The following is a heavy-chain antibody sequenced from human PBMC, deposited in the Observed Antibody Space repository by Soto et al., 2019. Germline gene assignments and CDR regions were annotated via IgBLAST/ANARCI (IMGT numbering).Heavy chain of an antibody. V-gene: IGHV4-30-4*01. Sequence: QVQLQESGPGLVKPSQTLSLTCTVSGGSISSGDYYWSWIRQPPGKGLEWIGYIYYSGSTSYNPSLKSRVTISVETSKNQCSLKLSSVTAADTAVYYCARGLEYDFWSGYLGGTGLGWFDPWGQGTLVTVSS. CDR3: ARGLEYDFWSGYLGGTGLGWFDP. J-gene: IGHJ5*02. CDR1: GGSISSGDYY. CDR2: IYYSGST. D-gene: IGHD3-3*01.